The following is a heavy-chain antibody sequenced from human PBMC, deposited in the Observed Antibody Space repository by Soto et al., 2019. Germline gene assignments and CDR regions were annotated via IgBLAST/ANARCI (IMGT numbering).Heavy chain of an antibody. CDR2: MTAYNAKT. CDR1: YTFTSPG. V-gene: IGHV1-18*04. CDR3: ARRASENRDAFDI. Sequence: QVQLVQSGAEVKKPGASVKVSCQGYTFTSPGLSWVRQAPGHGLEWMGWMTAYNAKTNYAQKLQGRVTMTTDTSTRTAYMELRSLRSDDTAVYYCARRASENRDAFDIWGQGTMVTVSS. D-gene: IGHD1-26*01. J-gene: IGHJ3*02.